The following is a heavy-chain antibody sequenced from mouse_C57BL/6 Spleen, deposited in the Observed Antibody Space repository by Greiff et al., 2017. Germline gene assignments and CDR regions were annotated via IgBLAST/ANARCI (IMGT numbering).Heavy chain of an antibody. CDR2: ISSGGSYT. CDR1: GFTFSSYG. Sequence: EVKLVESGGDLVKPGGSLKLSCAASGFTFSSYGMSWVRQTPDKRLEWVATISSGGSYTYYPDSVKGRFTISRDNAKNTLYLQMSSLKSEDTAMYYCARRDGSSFFADWGQGTLVTVSA. D-gene: IGHD1-1*01. V-gene: IGHV5-6*02. CDR3: ARRDGSSFFAD. J-gene: IGHJ3*01.